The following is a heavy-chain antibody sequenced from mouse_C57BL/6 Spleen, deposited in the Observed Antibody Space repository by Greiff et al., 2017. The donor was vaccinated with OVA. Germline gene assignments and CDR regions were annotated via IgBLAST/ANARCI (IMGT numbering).Heavy chain of an antibody. CDR3: ARFSTGTWYFDY. V-gene: IGHV5-17*01. D-gene: IGHD4-1*01. Sequence: EVQLQQSGGGLVKPGGSLKLSCAASGFTFSDYGMHWVRQAPEKGLEWVAYISSGSSTIYYADTVKGRFTISRDNAKNTLFLQMTSLRSEDTAMYYCARFSTGTWYFDYWGQGTTLTVSS. CDR1: GFTFSDYG. J-gene: IGHJ2*01. CDR2: ISSGSSTI.